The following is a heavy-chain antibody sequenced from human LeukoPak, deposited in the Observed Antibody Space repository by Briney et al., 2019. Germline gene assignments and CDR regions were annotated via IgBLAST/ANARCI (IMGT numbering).Heavy chain of an antibody. V-gene: IGHV3-21*01. J-gene: IGHJ4*02. CDR2: ISSSSSYI. CDR1: GFTFSSYW. Sequence: AGGSLRLSCAASGFTFSSYWMSWVRQAPGKGLEWVSSISSSSSYIYHADSVKGRFTISRDNAKNSLYLQMNSLRAEDTAVYYCAREVPRHSYDSSGNYPDYWGQGTLVTVPS. D-gene: IGHD3-22*01. CDR3: AREVPRHSYDSSGNYPDY.